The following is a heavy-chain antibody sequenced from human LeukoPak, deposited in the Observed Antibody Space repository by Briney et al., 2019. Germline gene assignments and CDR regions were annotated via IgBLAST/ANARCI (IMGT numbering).Heavy chain of an antibody. Sequence: GGSLRLSCAASGFTFSRYAMHWVRQAPGKGLQFVSAISTSGGSTSYANSVRGRFPISRDNSKTTLHLQMGSLRAEDMAVYYCARDDGGYGSGSHYYFYSMDVWGQGTTVTVSS. V-gene: IGHV3-64*01. J-gene: IGHJ6*02. CDR3: ARDDGGYGSGSHYYFYSMDV. CDR2: ISTSGGST. CDR1: GFTFSRYA. D-gene: IGHD3-10*01.